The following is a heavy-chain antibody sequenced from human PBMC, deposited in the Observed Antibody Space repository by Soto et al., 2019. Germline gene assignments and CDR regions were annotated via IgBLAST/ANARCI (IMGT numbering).Heavy chain of an antibody. CDR1: GFIFSHAW. CDR3: AAGLGAAYDSYGWLDP. D-gene: IGHD5-18*01. J-gene: IGHJ5*02. Sequence: EVQLVESGGDLVKPGGSLRLSCPASGFIFSHAWFHCVRQPPGKGLELVGRVKNNGGATDYAASVKGRFTISREDSKDPVYLRMSSLCTEDTSIFYCAAGLGAAYDSYGWLDPWGQGTLVTVSS. CDR2: VKNNGGAT. V-gene: IGHV3-15*07.